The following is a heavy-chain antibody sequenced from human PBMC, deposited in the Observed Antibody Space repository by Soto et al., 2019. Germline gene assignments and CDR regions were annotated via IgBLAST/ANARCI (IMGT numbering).Heavy chain of an antibody. CDR3: AKDKLLLYGSGSYYKGGILDY. V-gene: IGHV3-30*18. CDR1: GFTFSSYG. Sequence: GGSLRLSCAAPGFTFSSYGMHWVRQAPGKGLEWVAVISCDGSNKYYADSVKGRFTISRDNSKNTLYLQMNSLRAEDTAVYYCAKDKLLLYGSGSYYKGGILDYWGRGTLVTVSS. J-gene: IGHJ4*02. D-gene: IGHD3-10*01. CDR2: ISCDGSNK.